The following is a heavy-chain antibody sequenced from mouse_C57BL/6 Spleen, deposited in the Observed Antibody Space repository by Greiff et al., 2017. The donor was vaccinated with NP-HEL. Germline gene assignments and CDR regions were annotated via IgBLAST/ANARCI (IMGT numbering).Heavy chain of an antibody. CDR3: TRWDDY. D-gene: IGHD4-1*01. V-gene: IGHV1-15*01. CDR1: GYTFTNYE. CDR2: IDPETGGT. Sequence: VQLQQSGAELVRPGASVTLSCKASGYTFTNYEMHWVKQTPVHGLEWIGAIDPETGGTAYNQKFKGKAILTADKSSSTAYMELRSLTSEDSAVYYCTRWDDYWGQGTTLTVSS. J-gene: IGHJ2*01.